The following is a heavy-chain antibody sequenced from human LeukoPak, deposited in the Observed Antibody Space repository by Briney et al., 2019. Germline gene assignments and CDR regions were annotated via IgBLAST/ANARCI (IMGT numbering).Heavy chain of an antibody. CDR1: GGSISSYY. D-gene: IGHD2-21*01. CDR2: IYYSGST. V-gene: IGHV4-59*01. CDR3: ARNLCGGDCYSADYYYMDV. J-gene: IGHJ6*03. Sequence: PSKTLSLTCTVSGGSISSYYWSWIRQPPGKGLEWIGNIYYSGSTNYNPSLKSRVTISVDTSKNQFSLKLSSVTAADTAVYYCARNLCGGDCYSADYYYMDVWGKGTTVTVSS.